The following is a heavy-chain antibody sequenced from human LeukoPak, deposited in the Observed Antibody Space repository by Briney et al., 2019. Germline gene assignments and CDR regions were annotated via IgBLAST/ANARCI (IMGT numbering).Heavy chain of an antibody. V-gene: IGHV3-15*01. CDR2: IKSKTDGGTT. Sequence: GGSLRLSCAASGFTFSNAWMSWVRQAPGKGLEWVGRIKSKTDGGTTDYAAPLKGRFTISRDDSKNTLFLEMNSLRAEDTAVYYCARGKIPQARGSGWYLLDYFDYWGQGTLVTVSS. CDR3: ARGKIPQARGSGWYLLDYFDY. CDR1: GFTFSNAW. D-gene: IGHD6-19*01. J-gene: IGHJ4*02.